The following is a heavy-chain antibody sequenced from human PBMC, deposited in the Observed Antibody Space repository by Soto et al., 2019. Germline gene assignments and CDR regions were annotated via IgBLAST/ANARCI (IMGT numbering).Heavy chain of an antibody. CDR1: GYTFTSYA. D-gene: IGHD3-22*01. Sequence: ASVKVSCKASGYTFTSYAMHWVRQAPGQRLEWMGWSNAGNGNTKYSQEFQGRVTITRDTSASTAYMELRSLRSEDMAVYYCARGYYDSSGYSFFYYWGQGTLVTVSS. CDR2: SNAGNGNT. J-gene: IGHJ4*02. V-gene: IGHV1-3*02. CDR3: ARGYYDSSGYSFFYY.